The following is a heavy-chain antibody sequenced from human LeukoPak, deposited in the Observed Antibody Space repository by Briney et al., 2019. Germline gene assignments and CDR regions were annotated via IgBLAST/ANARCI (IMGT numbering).Heavy chain of an antibody. J-gene: IGHJ6*02. CDR1: GGTFSSYA. CDR3: ASQVLRYFDWSAMDV. Sequence: SVKVSCKAYGGTFSSYAISWVRQAPGQGLEWMGRIIPILGIANYAQKFQGRVTITVDKSTSTAYMELSSLRSEDTAVYYCASQVLRYFDWSAMDVWGQGTTVTVSS. D-gene: IGHD3-9*01. CDR2: IIPILGIA. V-gene: IGHV1-69*04.